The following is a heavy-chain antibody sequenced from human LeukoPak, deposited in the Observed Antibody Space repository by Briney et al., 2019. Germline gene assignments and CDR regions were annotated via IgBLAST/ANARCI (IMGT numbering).Heavy chain of an antibody. CDR2: IYPGDSDT. V-gene: IGHV5-51*01. J-gene: IGHJ5*02. CDR3: ARAHSGATMTPWGFDP. CDR1: GYSFAFYW. Sequence: GESLKISCQGSGYSFAFYWIAWVRQTPGKGLEWMGSIYPGDSDTTYSPSFQGQVTISADRSISTAYLQWTSLKASDTAMYYCARAHSGATMTPWGFDPWGQGTLVTVSS. D-gene: IGHD1-26*01.